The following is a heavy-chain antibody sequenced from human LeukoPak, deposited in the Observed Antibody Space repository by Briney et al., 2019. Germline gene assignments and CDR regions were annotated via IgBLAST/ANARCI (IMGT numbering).Heavy chain of an antibody. CDR1: GYTFTSYY. J-gene: IGHJ4*02. Sequence: ASVKVSCKASGYTFTSYYMHWVRQAPGQGLEWMGIINPSGGSTSYAQKFQGRATMTRDTSTSTVYMELSSLRSEDTAVYYCARDDRSYYDSSGYYSYYFDYWGQGTLVTVSS. D-gene: IGHD3-22*01. CDR3: ARDDRSYYDSSGYYSYYFDY. CDR2: INPSGGST. V-gene: IGHV1-46*01.